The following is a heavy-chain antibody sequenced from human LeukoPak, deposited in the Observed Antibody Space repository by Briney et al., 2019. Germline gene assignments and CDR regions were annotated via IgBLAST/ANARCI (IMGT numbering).Heavy chain of an antibody. CDR1: GGSISSYY. CDR2: IYYSGST. D-gene: IGHD3-22*01. J-gene: IGHJ4*02. V-gene: IGHV4-59*08. Sequence: NPSETLSLTCTVSGGSISSYYWSWIRQPPGKGLEWIGYIYYSGSTNYNPSLKSRVTISVDASKNQFSLKLSSVTAADTAVYYCARLPFYYDSGGYRYYFDYWGQGTLVTVSS. CDR3: ARLPFYYDSGGYRYYFDY.